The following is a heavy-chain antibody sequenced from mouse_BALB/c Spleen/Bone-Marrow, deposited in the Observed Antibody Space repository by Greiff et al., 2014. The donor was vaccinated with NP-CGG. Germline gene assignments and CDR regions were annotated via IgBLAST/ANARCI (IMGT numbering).Heavy chain of an antibody. CDR2: IYPGDGDT. Sequence: VQGVESGAELARPGASVKLSCKASGYSFTSYWMHWVKQRPGQGLEWIGAIYPGDGDTRYTQKFRGKATLTADKSSNTAYIQLSSLTSEDTAIYFCASPYGDYDAMDYWGQGTSVTVSS. J-gene: IGHJ4*01. CDR3: ASPYGDYDAMDY. D-gene: IGHD2-13*01. CDR1: GYSFTSYW. V-gene: IGHV1-87*01.